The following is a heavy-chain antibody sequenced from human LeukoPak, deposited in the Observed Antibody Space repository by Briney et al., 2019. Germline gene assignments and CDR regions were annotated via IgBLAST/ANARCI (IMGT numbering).Heavy chain of an antibody. CDR1: GFTFSNYG. V-gene: IGHV3-30*18. Sequence: GRSLRLSCAASGFTFSNYGLHWVRQAPGKGLEWVALISYDGRSNKYYADSVKGRFTISRDNSKNTLSLQMNSLTAEDTAAYYYAKGKSRSYYQIIDYCGQGTLVTVSS. CDR2: ISYDGRSNK. J-gene: IGHJ4*02. D-gene: IGHD1-26*01. CDR3: AKGKSRSYYQIIDY.